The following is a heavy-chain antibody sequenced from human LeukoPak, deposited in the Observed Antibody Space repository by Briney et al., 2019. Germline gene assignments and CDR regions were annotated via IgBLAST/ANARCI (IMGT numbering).Heavy chain of an antibody. D-gene: IGHD5-24*01. Sequence: GGSLRLSCAASGSTFTSYWMSWVRQAPGKGLEWVANIKQDGSEKYYVDSVKGRFTISRDNAKNSLYLQMNSLGVEDTAVYYCARDGDGYKSTPFDYWGQGTLVTVSS. J-gene: IGHJ4*02. CDR2: IKQDGSEK. CDR1: GSTFTSYW. CDR3: ARDGDGYKSTPFDY. V-gene: IGHV3-7*01.